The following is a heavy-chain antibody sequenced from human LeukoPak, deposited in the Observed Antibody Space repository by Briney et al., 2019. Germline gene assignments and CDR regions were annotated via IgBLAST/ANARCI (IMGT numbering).Heavy chain of an antibody. D-gene: IGHD3-16*01. Sequence: GGSLRLSCSAYGFTFKNYAMHWVRQAPGKGLEYVSGIIGNGDSTYYADSVKGRFTISRDNSKNTLFLQMSSLRAEDTAVYYCVKDRYVDYWGQGTLVTVSS. CDR2: IIGNGDST. V-gene: IGHV3-64D*09. J-gene: IGHJ4*02. CDR3: VKDRYVDY. CDR1: GFTFKNYA.